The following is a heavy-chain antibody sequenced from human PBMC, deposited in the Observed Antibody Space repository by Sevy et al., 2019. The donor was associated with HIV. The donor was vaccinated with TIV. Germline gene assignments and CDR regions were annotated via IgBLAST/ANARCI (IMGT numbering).Heavy chain of an antibody. V-gene: IGHV1-46*01. J-gene: IGHJ4*02. CDR3: ARLYSCGGSCYYLDL. CDR1: GYTFTSNY. CDR2: INPSGGAT. D-gene: IGHD2-21*01. Sequence: ASVKVSCKASGYTFTSNYLHWVRQAPGHGLEWMGQINPSGGATTYGQRFQGRVSMTRDTPTSTVYMDLSSLRSEDTAIYYCARLYSCGGSCYYLDLWGQGTLVTVSS.